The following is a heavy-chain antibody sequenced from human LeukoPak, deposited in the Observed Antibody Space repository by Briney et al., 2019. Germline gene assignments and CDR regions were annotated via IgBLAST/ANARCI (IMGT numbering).Heavy chain of an antibody. CDR3: AKGIEYSSTYYDY. D-gene: IGHD6-6*01. J-gene: IGHJ4*02. CDR2: ISGSGGST. V-gene: IGHV3-23*01. CDR1: GFTFSSYA. Sequence: GGSLRLSCAASGFTFSSYAMSWVRQAPGKGLEWVSAISGSGGSTYYADSVKGRFTISRDNSKNTLYLQMNSLRVEDTAVYYCAKGIEYSSTYYDYWGQGTLVTVSS.